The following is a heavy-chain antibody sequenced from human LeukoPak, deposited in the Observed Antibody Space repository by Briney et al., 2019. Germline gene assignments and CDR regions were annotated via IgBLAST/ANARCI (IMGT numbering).Heavy chain of an antibody. CDR2: ISGSGGST. V-gene: IGHV3-23*01. D-gene: IGHD3-3*01. CDR1: GFTFSSYA. Sequence: EGSLRLSCAASGFTFSSYAMSWVRQAPGKGLEWVSAISGSGGSTYYADSVKGRFTISRDNSKNTLYLQMNSLRAEDTAVYYCARANYDFWSGSPIYYYGMDVWGQGTTVTVSS. J-gene: IGHJ6*02. CDR3: ARANYDFWSGSPIYYYGMDV.